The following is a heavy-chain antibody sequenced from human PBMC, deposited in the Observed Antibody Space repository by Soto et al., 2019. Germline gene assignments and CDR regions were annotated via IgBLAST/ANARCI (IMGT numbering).Heavy chain of an antibody. Sequence: QPGGSLRLSCAASGFTFSSYAMHWVRQAPGKGLEWVAVISYDGSNKYYADSVKGRFTISRDNSKNTLYLQMNSLRAEDTAVYYCARDHAVTAAYYYGGMDGWGQGTTVTVSS. CDR3: ARDHAVTAAYYYGGMDG. V-gene: IGHV3-30-3*01. D-gene: IGHD2-21*02. J-gene: IGHJ6*02. CDR1: GFTFSSYA. CDR2: ISYDGSNK.